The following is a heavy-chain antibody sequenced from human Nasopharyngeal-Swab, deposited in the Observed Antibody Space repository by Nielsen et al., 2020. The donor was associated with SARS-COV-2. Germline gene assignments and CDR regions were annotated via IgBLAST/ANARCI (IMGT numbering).Heavy chain of an antibody. CDR2: INWNGGST. D-gene: IGHD3-10*01. Sequence: GESLKISCAASGFTFDDYGMSWVRQAPGKGLEWVSGINWNGGSTGYADSVKGRFTISRDNAKNSLYLQMNSLRAEDTAVYYCAKVWFGELGLYYFDYWGQGTLVTVSS. V-gene: IGHV3-20*04. J-gene: IGHJ4*02. CDR3: AKVWFGELGLYYFDY. CDR1: GFTFDDYG.